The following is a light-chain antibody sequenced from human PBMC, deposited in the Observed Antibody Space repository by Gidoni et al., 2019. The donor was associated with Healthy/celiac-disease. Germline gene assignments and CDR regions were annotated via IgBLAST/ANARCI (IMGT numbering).Light chain of an antibody. CDR1: QSISSY. V-gene: IGKV1-39*01. CDR3: QQSYSTPPT. Sequence: DLQMTQSPSSLSASVGDRVTITCRASQSISSYLNWYQQKPGKAPKLLIYAASSVQSGVPSRFSGSGSGTDFTLTISSLQPEDFATYYCQQSYSTPPTFGGGTKVEIK. CDR2: AAS. J-gene: IGKJ4*01.